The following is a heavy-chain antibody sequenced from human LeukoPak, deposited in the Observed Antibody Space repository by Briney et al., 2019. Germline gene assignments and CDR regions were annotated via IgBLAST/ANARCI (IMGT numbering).Heavy chain of an antibody. J-gene: IGHJ4*02. CDR1: GGSFSGYY. Sequence: SETLSLTCDVYGGSFSGYYWSWIRQPPGKGLEWIGEINHSGSTNYNPSLRSRVTISVDTSKNQFSLKLSSVTAADTAVYYCARFHYYDSSGYYPGRYFDYWGQGTLVTVSS. D-gene: IGHD3-22*01. V-gene: IGHV4-34*01. CDR3: ARFHYYDSSGYYPGRYFDY. CDR2: INHSGST.